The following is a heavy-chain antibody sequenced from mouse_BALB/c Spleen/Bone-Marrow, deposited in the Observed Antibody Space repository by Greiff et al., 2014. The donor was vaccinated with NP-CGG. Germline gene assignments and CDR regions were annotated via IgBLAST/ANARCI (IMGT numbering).Heavy chain of an antibody. V-gene: IGHV14-3*02. CDR1: GFNIKDTY. CDR2: IDPANGNT. J-gene: IGHJ4*01. Sequence: EVQRVESGAELVKPGASVKLSCTASGFNIKDTYMHWVKQRPEQGLEWIGRIDPANGNTKYDPKFQGKATITADTSSNTAYLQLSSLTSEDTAVYYCARYYRYYYAMDYWGQGTSVTVSS. D-gene: IGHD1-1*01. CDR3: ARYYRYYYAMDY.